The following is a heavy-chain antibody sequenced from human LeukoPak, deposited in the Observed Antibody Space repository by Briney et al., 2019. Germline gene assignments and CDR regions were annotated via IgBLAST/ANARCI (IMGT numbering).Heavy chain of an antibody. V-gene: IGHV3-30*12. CDR3: ARDPSREGKVDY. D-gene: IGHD1-26*01. Sequence: GGSLRFSCAMSGFTFNFYGMHWVRQAPGKGLEWVASMSFDGNDKFYADSVKGRFAISRDNAKNSLYLQMNSLRAEDTAVYYCARDPSREGKVDYWGQGTLVTVSS. CDR2: MSFDGNDK. J-gene: IGHJ4*02. CDR1: GFTFNFYG.